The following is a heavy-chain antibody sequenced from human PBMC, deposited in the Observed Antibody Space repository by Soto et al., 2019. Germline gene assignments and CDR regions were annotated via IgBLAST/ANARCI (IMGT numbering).Heavy chain of an antibody. CDR1: GGTFSSYA. J-gene: IGHJ3*02. CDR3: ACPREPPYYDSSGYGDAFDI. CDR2: IIPIFGTA. V-gene: IGHV1-69*06. D-gene: IGHD3-22*01. Sequence: QVQLVQSGAEVQKPGSSVKVSCKASGGTFSSYAISWVRQAPGQGLEWMGGIIPIFGTANYAQKFQGRVTITADKSTSTAYMELSSLRSEDTAVYYCACPREPPYYDSSGYGDAFDIWGQGTMVTVSS.